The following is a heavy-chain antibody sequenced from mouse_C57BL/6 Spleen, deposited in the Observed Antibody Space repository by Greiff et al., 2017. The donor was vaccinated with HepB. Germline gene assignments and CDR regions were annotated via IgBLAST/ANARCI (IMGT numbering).Heavy chain of an antibody. V-gene: IGHV1-69*01. Sequence: QVQLKQPGAELVMPGASVKLSCKASGYTFTSYWMHWVKQRPGQGLEWIGEIDPSDSYTNYNQKFKGKSTLTVDKSSSTAYMQLSSLTSEDSAVYYCARKTYWYFDVWGTGTTVTVSS. J-gene: IGHJ1*03. CDR2: IDPSDSYT. CDR3: ARKTYWYFDV. CDR1: GYTFTSYW.